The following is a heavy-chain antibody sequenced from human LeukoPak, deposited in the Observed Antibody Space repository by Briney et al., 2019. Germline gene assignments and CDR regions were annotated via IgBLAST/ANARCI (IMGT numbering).Heavy chain of an antibody. V-gene: IGHV3-30-3*01. D-gene: IGHD5-18*01. CDR2: ISYDGSNK. Sequence: GGSLRLSCAASGFTFSSYAMHWVRQAPGKGLEWVAVISYDGSNKYYADSVKGRFTISRDKFKNTLYLQMNSLRVEDTAVYYCAKGNVDAGMDYDYYGMDVWGQGTTVAVSS. CDR1: GFTFSSYA. CDR3: AKGNVDAGMDYDYYGMDV. J-gene: IGHJ6*02.